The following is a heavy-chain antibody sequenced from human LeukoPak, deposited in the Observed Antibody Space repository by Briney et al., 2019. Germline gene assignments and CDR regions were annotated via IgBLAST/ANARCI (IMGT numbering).Heavy chain of an antibody. Sequence: GGSLRLSCAASGFTFSSYAMHWVRQAPGKGLEWVAVISYDGSNKYYADSVKGRFTISRDNSKNTLYLQMNSLRAEDTAVYYCARGDTAMVYNWFDPGGQGTLVTVS. CDR2: ISYDGSNK. D-gene: IGHD5-18*01. CDR1: GFTFSSYA. V-gene: IGHV3-30-3*01. CDR3: ARGDTAMVYNWFDP. J-gene: IGHJ5*02.